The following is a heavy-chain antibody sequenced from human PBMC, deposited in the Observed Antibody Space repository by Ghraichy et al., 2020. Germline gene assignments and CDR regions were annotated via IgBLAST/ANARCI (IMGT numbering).Heavy chain of an antibody. CDR3: AKASLMVYIFDY. J-gene: IGHJ4*02. D-gene: IGHD2-8*01. V-gene: IGHV3-43*01. Sequence: LTCAASGFTFDDYTMHWVRQAPGKGLEWVSLISWDGGSTYYADSVKGRFTISRDNSKNSLYLQMNSLRTEDTALYYCAKASLMVYIFDYWGQGTLVTVSS. CDR2: ISWDGGST. CDR1: GFTFDDYT.